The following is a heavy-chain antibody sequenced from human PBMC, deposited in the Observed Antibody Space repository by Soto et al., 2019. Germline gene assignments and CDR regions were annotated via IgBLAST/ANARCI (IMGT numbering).Heavy chain of an antibody. CDR2: IYHSGST. D-gene: IGHD3-10*01. Sequence: SETLSLTCAVSSGSISSSNWWSWVRQPPGKGLEWIGEIYHSGSTNYNPSLKSRVTISVDKSKNQFSLKLSSVTAADTAVYYCATYGSGRKEDWFDPWGQGTLVTVSS. V-gene: IGHV4-4*02. J-gene: IGHJ5*02. CDR1: SGSISSSNW. CDR3: ATYGSGRKEDWFDP.